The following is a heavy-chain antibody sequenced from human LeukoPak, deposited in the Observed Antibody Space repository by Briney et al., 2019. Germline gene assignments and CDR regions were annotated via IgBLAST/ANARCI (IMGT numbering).Heavy chain of an antibody. CDR2: IYYSGST. CDR3: ARGDTGWYLDY. Sequence: SETLSLTCTVSGGSISSYYWSWIRQPPGKGLEWIGYIYYSGSTNYNPSLKSRVTISVDTSKNQFSLKLSSVTAADTAVYYCARGDTGWYLDYWGQGTLATVSS. J-gene: IGHJ4*02. CDR1: GGSISSYY. V-gene: IGHV4-59*08. D-gene: IGHD6-19*01.